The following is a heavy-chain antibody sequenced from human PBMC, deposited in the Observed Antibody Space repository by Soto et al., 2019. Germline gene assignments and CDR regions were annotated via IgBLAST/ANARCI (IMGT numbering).Heavy chain of an antibody. Sequence: EVQLLESGGGLVQPGGSLRLSCAASGFPLSTYGMTWVRQAPGKGLEWVSAITGTGGNTYYVDSVKGRFTSSRDNSKNMLYLQVNSLRVEDTAVYDCARIRGYWYGLDVWGQGTTVTVSS. J-gene: IGHJ6*02. V-gene: IGHV3-23*01. CDR2: ITGTGGNT. CDR1: GFPLSTYG. CDR3: ARIRGYWYGLDV.